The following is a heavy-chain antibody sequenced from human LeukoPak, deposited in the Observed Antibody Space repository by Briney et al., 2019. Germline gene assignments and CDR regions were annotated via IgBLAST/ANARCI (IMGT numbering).Heavy chain of an antibody. CDR2: IYYSGST. CDR1: GGSISSYY. V-gene: IGHV4-59*01. Sequence: PSETLSLTCTVSGGSISSYYWSWIRQPPGKGLEWIGYIYYSGSTNYNPSLKSRVTISVDTSKNQFSLKLSSVTAAVTAVYYCASPFTYSSSPDAFDIWGQGTMVTVSS. D-gene: IGHD6-6*01. CDR3: ASPFTYSSSPDAFDI. J-gene: IGHJ3*02.